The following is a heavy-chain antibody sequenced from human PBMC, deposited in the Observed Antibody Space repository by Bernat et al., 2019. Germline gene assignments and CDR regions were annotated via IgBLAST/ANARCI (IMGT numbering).Heavy chain of an antibody. CDR2: ISYDGSNK. D-gene: IGHD5-24*01. CDR3: TGVSFELATTNKGMDV. CDR1: GFTFSSYA. V-gene: IGHV3-30-3*01. Sequence: QVQLVESGGGVVQPGRSLRLSCAASGFTFSSYAMHWVRQAPGKGLEWVAVISYDGSNKYYADSVKGRFTISRDNSKNTLYLQMNSLRAEDTAVYYCTGVSFELATTNKGMDVWGQGTTVTVSS. J-gene: IGHJ6*02.